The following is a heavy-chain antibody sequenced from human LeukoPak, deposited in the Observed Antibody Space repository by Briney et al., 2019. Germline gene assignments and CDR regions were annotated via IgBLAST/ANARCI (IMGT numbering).Heavy chain of an antibody. Sequence: ASVKVSCKASGYTFTSYYMHWVRQAPGQGLEWMGIINPSGGSTSYAQKFQGRVTMTRDTSISTAYMELSRLRSDDTAAYYCARESGSGSSTDWGQGTLVTVSS. CDR3: ARESGSGSSTD. CDR2: INPSGGST. CDR1: GYTFTSYY. V-gene: IGHV1-46*01. D-gene: IGHD3-10*01. J-gene: IGHJ4*02.